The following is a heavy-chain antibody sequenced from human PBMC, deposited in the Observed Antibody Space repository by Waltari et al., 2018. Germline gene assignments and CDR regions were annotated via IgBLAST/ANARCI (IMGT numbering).Heavy chain of an antibody. J-gene: IGHJ5*02. CDR2: ISPILGIA. CDR1: GGTFSSYI. CDR3: ARVPAMAGLKNNWFDP. D-gene: IGHD5-18*01. Sequence: QVQLVQSGAEVKKPGSSVKVSCKASGGTFSSYIISWVRQAPGQGLEWMGRISPILGIANYAQKCQGRVTITADKSTSTAYMELSSLRSEDTAVYYCARVPAMAGLKNNWFDPWGQGTLVTVSS. V-gene: IGHV1-69*02.